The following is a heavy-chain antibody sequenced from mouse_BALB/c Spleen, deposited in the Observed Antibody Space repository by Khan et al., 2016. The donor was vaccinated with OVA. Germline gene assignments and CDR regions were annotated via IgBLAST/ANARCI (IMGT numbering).Heavy chain of an antibody. D-gene: IGHD1-3*01. J-gene: IGHJ3*01. CDR1: GFTFTSYS. V-gene: IGHV5-6*01. CDR3: AGNITEWFAY. Sequence: EVQLVQSGGDLVKPGASLKLSCAASGFTFTSYSMSWVRQTPDKRLEWVASISSGGDYTYYPDSVKGRFTISRDNANNTLYLQMSDLKSEDTAMYYCAGNITEWFAYWGQGTLVTVSA. CDR2: ISSGGDYT.